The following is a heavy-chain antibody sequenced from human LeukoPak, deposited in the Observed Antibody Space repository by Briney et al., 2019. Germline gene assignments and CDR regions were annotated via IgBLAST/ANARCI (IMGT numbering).Heavy chain of an antibody. D-gene: IGHD3-3*01. J-gene: IGHJ6*02. Sequence: ASVHVSCKASGYTFTSYDINWVRQAAGQGLAWMGWMNPNRGNTDFVQKFQGRVTMTRNTSISTAYMELSSLRSEDTAVYYCASLRFLEWLFHRSYYYGMDVWGQGTTVTVSS. CDR2: MNPNRGNT. CDR1: GYTFTSYD. V-gene: IGHV1-8*01. CDR3: ASLRFLEWLFHRSYYYGMDV.